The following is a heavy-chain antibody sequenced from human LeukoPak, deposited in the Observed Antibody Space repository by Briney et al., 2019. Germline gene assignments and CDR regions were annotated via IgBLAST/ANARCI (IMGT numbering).Heavy chain of an antibody. CDR3: SRWGDS. CDR2: ISGSGGTT. Sequence: GGPLRLSCAASGFTFSSYVMSWVRQAPGEGLEWVSAISGSGGTTSYADSVKGRFTISRDNSKNTLFLQMNSLRAEDTAVYYCSRWGDSWGQGTLVTVS. V-gene: IGHV3-23*01. CDR1: GFTFSSYV. D-gene: IGHD3-16*01. J-gene: IGHJ4*02.